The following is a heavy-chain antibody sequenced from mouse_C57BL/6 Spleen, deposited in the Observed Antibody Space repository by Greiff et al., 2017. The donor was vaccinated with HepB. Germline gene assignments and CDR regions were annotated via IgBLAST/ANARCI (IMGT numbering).Heavy chain of an antibody. CDR2: ISSGGSYT. Sequence: DVMLVESGGDLVKPGGSLKLSCAASGFTFSSYGMSWVRQTPDKRLEWFATISSGGSYTYYPDSVKGRFTISRDNAKNTLYLQMSSLKSEDTAMYYCARGDYDYDDAMDYWGQGTSVTVSS. CDR3: ARGDYDYDDAMDY. CDR1: GFTFSSYG. J-gene: IGHJ4*01. V-gene: IGHV5-6*02. D-gene: IGHD2-4*01.